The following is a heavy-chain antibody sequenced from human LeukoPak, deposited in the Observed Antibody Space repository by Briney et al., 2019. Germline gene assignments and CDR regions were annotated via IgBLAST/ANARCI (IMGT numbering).Heavy chain of an antibody. D-gene: IGHD6-13*01. Sequence: ASVKVSCKASGYTFTGYYMHWVRQAPGQGLEWMGWINPNSGGTNYAQKFQGRVTMTRDTSISTAYMELSSLRSEDTAVYYCARGGKYSSNSYYGYYYYGMDVWGQGTTVTVSS. CDR2: INPNSGGT. J-gene: IGHJ6*02. CDR1: GYTFTGYY. CDR3: ARGGKYSSNSYYGYYYYGMDV. V-gene: IGHV1-2*02.